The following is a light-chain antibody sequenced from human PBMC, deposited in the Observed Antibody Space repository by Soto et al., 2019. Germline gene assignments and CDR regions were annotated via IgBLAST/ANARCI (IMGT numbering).Light chain of an antibody. Sequence: EIVLTQSPGTLSLSPGERATLSCRAGQSSSKYLAWYQQKPGQAPRVLIYGTSSMATGIPDRFSGGGSGTDFTLTISRLEPEDSAVYYCQQYGNVPWTFGQGTKVEIK. J-gene: IGKJ1*01. CDR2: GTS. V-gene: IGKV3-20*01. CDR1: QSSSKY. CDR3: QQYGNVPWT.